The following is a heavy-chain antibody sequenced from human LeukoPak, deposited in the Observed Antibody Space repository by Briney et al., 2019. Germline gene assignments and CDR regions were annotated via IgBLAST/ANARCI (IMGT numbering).Heavy chain of an antibody. CDR2: MKPNSGDT. CDR3: ARGPPESSSIDY. V-gene: IGHV1-8*01. J-gene: IGHJ4*02. D-gene: IGHD6-13*01. Sequence: GASVKVSCKASGYTFTSYDINWVRQATGQGLEWMGWMKPNSGDTGYAQKFQGRVTMTRNTSISTAYMELSSLRSEDTAVYYCARGPPESSSIDYWGQGTLVTVSS. CDR1: GYTFTSYD.